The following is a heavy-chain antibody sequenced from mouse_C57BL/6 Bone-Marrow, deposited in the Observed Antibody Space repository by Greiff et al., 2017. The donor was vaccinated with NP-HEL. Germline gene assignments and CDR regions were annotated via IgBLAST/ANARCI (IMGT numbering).Heavy chain of an antibody. CDR1: GYSFTGYY. CDR3: ARRGYDGFPLFAY. J-gene: IGHJ3*01. Sequence: EVQLQQSGPELVKPGASVKISCKASGYSFTGYYMNWVKQSPEKSLEWIGEINPSTGGTTYNQKFKAKATLTVDKSSSTAYMQLKSLTSEDSAVYYCARRGYDGFPLFAYWGQGTLGTVSA. CDR2: INPSTGGT. D-gene: IGHD2-2*01. V-gene: IGHV1-42*01.